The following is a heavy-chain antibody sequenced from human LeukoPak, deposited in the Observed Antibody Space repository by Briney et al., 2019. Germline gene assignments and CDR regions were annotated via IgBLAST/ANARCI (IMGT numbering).Heavy chain of an antibody. CDR3: ASRSVGRSRDY. CDR1: GGSFSGYY. Sequence: SETLSLTCAVYGGSFSGYYWSWLRQPPGKGLEWIGEINHSGSTNYNPSLKSRVTISVDTSKNQFSLKLSSVTAADTAVYYCASRSVGRSRDYWGQGTLVTVSS. V-gene: IGHV4-34*01. J-gene: IGHJ4*02. CDR2: INHSGST. D-gene: IGHD3-10*01.